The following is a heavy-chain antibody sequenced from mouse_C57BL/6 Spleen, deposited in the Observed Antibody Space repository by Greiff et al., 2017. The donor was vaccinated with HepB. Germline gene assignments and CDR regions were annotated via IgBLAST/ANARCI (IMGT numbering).Heavy chain of an antibody. CDR1: GFSLTSYG. J-gene: IGHJ4*01. D-gene: IGHD2-2*01. CDR3: ARQYGYDGDYYAMDY. CDR2: IWSDGST. V-gene: IGHV2-6-1*01. Sequence: QVQLKQSGPGLVAPSQSLSITCTVSGFSLTSYGVHWVRQPPGKGLEWLVVIWSDGSTTYNSALKSRLSISKDNSKSQVFLKMNSLQTDDTAMYYCARQYGYDGDYYAMDYWGQGTSVTVSS.